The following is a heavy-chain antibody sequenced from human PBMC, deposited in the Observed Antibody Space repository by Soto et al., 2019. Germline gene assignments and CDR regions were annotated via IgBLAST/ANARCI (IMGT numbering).Heavy chain of an antibody. CDR3: ARGRLSGYDAFDI. D-gene: IGHD3-22*01. J-gene: IGHJ3*02. CDR2: INSDGSST. CDR1: GFTFSSYW. V-gene: IGHV3-74*01. Sequence: GGSLRLSCAASGFTFSSYWMHWVRQAPGKGLVWVSRINSDGSSTSYADSVKGRFTISRDNAKNTLYLQMNSLRAEDTAVYYCARGRLSGYDAFDIWGQGTMVTVSS.